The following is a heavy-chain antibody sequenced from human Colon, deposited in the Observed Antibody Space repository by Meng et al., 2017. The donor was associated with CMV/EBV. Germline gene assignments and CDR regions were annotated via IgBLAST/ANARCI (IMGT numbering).Heavy chain of an antibody. CDR3: ARPRRVGANRDYDS. J-gene: IGHJ5*01. D-gene: IGHD1-26*01. V-gene: IGHV4-34*01. Sequence: CAVYGGYFSDYYWTWIRQSPDKGLEWIGEINHSGSLNYNASLKSRVIMSVDTSKNQFSLNLKSVTAADTAMYYCARPRRVGANRDYDSWGQGTLVTVSS. CDR1: GGYFSDYY. CDR2: INHSGSL.